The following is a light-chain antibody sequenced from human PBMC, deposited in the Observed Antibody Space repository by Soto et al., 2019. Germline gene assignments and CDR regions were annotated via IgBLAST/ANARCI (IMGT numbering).Light chain of an antibody. V-gene: IGLV2-14*01. CDR2: KVT. CDR3: SSFSSSSTLEGV. J-gene: IGLJ1*01. Sequence: QSALTRPASVSGSPGQSITISCTGTSSDVGGYNFVSWYQHHPGKAPKLVISKVTNRPSGVSDRFSASKSGNTASLTISGLQAEDEADYYCSSFSSSSTLEGVFGTGTKVTVL. CDR1: SSDVGGYNF.